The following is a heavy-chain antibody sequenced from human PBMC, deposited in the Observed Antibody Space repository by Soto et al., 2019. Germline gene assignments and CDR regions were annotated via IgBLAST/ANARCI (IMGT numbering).Heavy chain of an antibody. CDR3: AKDSPYYYDSSDAVGAFDI. D-gene: IGHD3-22*01. CDR2: ISGSGGNI. V-gene: IGHV3-23*01. Sequence: EVQLLESGGGLVQPGGSLRLSCAASGFTFSSYAMSWVRQAPGKGLEWVSGISGSGGNINYADSVKSRFTISRDNSKNKLYLQMNSLRAEDTAVYYCAKDSPYYYDSSDAVGAFDIWGQGTMVTVSS. CDR1: GFTFSSYA. J-gene: IGHJ3*02.